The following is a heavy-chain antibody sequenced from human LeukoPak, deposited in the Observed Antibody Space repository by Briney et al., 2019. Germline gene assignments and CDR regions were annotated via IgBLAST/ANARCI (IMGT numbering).Heavy chain of an antibody. J-gene: IGHJ3*02. D-gene: IGHD2-21*02. CDR2: IKQDGSEK. CDR1: GFTFSSYW. V-gene: IGHV3-7*01. Sequence: GGSLRLSCAASGFTFSSYWMSWVRQAPGKGLEWVANIKQDGSEKYYVDSVKGRFTISRDNAKNSLYLQMNSLRAEDTAVYYCARGAIVAVTEDAFDIWGQGTMVTVSS. CDR3: ARGAIVAVTEDAFDI.